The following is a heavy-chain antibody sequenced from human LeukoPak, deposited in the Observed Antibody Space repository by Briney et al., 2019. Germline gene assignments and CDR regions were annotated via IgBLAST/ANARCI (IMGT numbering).Heavy chain of an antibody. V-gene: IGHV4-4*07. CDR2: IYIGGST. CDR3: ARGPRMVAMNGYAFDI. Sequence: SETLSLTCIVSGGSISSYYWNWIRQSAGKGLEWIGRIYIGGSTSYNPSLKSRVTMSVDTSKIQFSLNLTSVTAADMAMYYCARGPRMVAMNGYAFDIWGPGTTVIVSS. CDR1: GGSISSYY. J-gene: IGHJ3*02. D-gene: IGHD2-2*01.